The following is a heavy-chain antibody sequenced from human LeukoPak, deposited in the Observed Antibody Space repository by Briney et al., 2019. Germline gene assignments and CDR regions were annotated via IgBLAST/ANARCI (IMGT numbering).Heavy chain of an antibody. D-gene: IGHD3-10*01. Sequence: GGSLRLSCAGSGFTFSSYAMTWVRQAPGKGLEWVSSIGTSSSYIYYADSVKGRFTISRDNAKKSLYLQMNSLRAEDTAVYYCARTYYYGSGSCFDSWGQGTPGSVSS. CDR1: GFTFSSYA. V-gene: IGHV3-21*01. CDR3: ARTYYYGSGSCFDS. CDR2: IGTSSSYI. J-gene: IGHJ4*02.